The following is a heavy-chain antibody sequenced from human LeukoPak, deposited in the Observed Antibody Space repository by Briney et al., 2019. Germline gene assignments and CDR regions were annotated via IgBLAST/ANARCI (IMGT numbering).Heavy chain of an antibody. Sequence: PGGSVRLSCGACGFPQSSYEVIGARHARGEGLEWVSYISSIGTTIYYADSVKGRFTISRDNAKNSLFLQMNSLRAEDTAVYYCAVGGGYWGQGTLVTVSS. D-gene: IGHD3-16*01. V-gene: IGHV3-48*03. CDR2: ISSIGTTI. J-gene: IGHJ4*02. CDR1: GFPQSSYE. CDR3: AVGGGY.